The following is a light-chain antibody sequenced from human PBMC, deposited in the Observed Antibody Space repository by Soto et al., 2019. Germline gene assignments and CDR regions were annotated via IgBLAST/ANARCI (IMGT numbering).Light chain of an antibody. CDR2: DAS. CDR3: QQSDSLPIT. CDR1: QDISNY. V-gene: IGKV1-33*01. Sequence: DIQMTQSPSSLSASVGDRVTITCRASQDISNYLNWYQQRPVKAPKLLIYDASNLERGVPSRFSGTRSGTHFTFAITILQPEDVAPYYCQQSDSLPITFGQGTRLEI. J-gene: IGKJ5*01.